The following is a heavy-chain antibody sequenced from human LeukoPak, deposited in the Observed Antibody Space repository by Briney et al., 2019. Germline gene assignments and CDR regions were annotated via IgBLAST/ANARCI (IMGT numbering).Heavy chain of an antibody. CDR3: AKVPITLVRGVILYYFDY. V-gene: IGHV3-23*01. Sequence: GGSLRLSCAASGFTFSSYAMSWVRQAPGKGLEWVSAISGSGGSTYYADSVKGRFTISRDNSKNTLYLQMNSLRAEDTAVYYCAKVPITLVRGVILYYFDYWGQGTLVTVSP. J-gene: IGHJ4*02. CDR2: ISGSGGST. CDR1: GFTFSSYA. D-gene: IGHD3-10*01.